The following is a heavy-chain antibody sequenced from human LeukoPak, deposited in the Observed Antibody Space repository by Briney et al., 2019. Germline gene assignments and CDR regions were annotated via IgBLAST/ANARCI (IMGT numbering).Heavy chain of an antibody. J-gene: IGHJ4*02. V-gene: IGHV3-7*01. CDR2: IKNDGSEK. CDR3: ATDRGWRTSGYYLYYFEY. CDR1: GFVFRNYF. D-gene: IGHD3-3*01. Sequence: HPGGSLRLSCAASGFVFRNYFMSWVRQAPGKGLEWVASIKNDGSEKYYADSVRGRYTISRDNTKNSLYLQMSSLRAEDTAVYYCATDRGWRTSGYYLYYFEYWGQGTLVTFSS.